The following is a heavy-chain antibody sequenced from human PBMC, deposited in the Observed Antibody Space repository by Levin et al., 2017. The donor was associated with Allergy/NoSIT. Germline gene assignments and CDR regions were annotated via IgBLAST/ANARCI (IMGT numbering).Heavy chain of an antibody. CDR3: ARVRAYSYGYGLYYYGMDV. CDR2: IYYSGST. CDR1: GGSISSYY. Sequence: SCTVSGGSISSYYWSWIRQPPGKGLEWIGYIYYSGSTNYNPSLKSRVTISVDTSKNQFSLKLSSVTAADTAVYYCARVRAYSYGYGLYYYGMDVWGQGTTVTVSS. J-gene: IGHJ6*02. V-gene: IGHV4-59*01. D-gene: IGHD5-18*01.